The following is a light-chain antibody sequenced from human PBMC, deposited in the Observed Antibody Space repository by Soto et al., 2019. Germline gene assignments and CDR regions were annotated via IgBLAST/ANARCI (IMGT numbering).Light chain of an antibody. CDR3: QQSYSAPQLFT. Sequence: DIQMTQSPSSLSASVGDRVTITCRASQSIGSFSNWDQQKPGKAPSLLIYAASSFQSGVPSRFRGSRSGTNFTPTTSSLQPRDFATYYCQQSYSAPQLFTFGQGTQLEIK. CDR1: QSIGSF. V-gene: IGKV1-39*01. CDR2: AAS. J-gene: IGKJ2*01.